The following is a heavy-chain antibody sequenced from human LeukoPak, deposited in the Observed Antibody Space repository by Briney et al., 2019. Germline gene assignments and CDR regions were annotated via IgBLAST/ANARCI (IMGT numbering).Heavy chain of an antibody. J-gene: IGHJ4*02. CDR1: GFTFSNYV. Sequence: PGGSLRLSCEASGFTFSNYVIHWVRQAPGKGLEWVAVISYDGGNKYYADSVKGRFIVSRDNSKNTLYLQMNSLRGDDTAVYYCARYASASGANDYWGQGTLVTVSS. CDR2: ISYDGGNK. V-gene: IGHV3-30*04. D-gene: IGHD6-13*01. CDR3: ARYASASGANDY.